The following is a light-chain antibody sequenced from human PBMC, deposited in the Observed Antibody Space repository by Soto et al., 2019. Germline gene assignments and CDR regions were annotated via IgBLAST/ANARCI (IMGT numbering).Light chain of an antibody. J-gene: IGLJ2*01. CDR3: SSYTSSSAYVV. CDR2: EVS. CDR1: SSDVGGYNF. V-gene: IGLV2-14*01. Sequence: QSALTQPASVSGSPGQSITISCTGTSSDVGGYNFVSWYQHHPGKAPKLMISEVSNRPSGVSNRFSGSKSGNTASLTISGLQAEDEADYYCSSYTSSSAYVVFGGGTKLPVL.